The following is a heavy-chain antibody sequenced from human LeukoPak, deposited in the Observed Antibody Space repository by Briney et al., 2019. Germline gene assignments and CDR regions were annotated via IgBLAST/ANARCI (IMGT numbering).Heavy chain of an antibody. Sequence: ASVKVSCKVSGYTLTELSMHWVRQAPGQGLEWMGWINPNSGGTNYAQKFQGRVTMTRDTSISTAYMELSRLRSDDTAVYYCARGLGYCSGGSCYFGAFDIWGQGTMVTVSS. CDR2: INPNSGGT. J-gene: IGHJ3*02. CDR1: GYTLTELS. CDR3: ARGLGYCSGGSCYFGAFDI. V-gene: IGHV1-2*02. D-gene: IGHD2-15*01.